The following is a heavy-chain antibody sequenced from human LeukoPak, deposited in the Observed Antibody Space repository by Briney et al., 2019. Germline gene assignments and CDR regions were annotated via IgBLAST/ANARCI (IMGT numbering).Heavy chain of an antibody. D-gene: IGHD5-18*01. CDR3: ATEYTAMGRKGAFDI. Sequence: ASVNVSCKVSGYTLTELSMHWVRHAPGKGLEWMGGFDPEDGETIYAQKFQGRVTMTEDTSTDTAYMELSSLRSEDTAVYYCATEYTAMGRKGAFDIWGQGTMVTVSS. CDR2: FDPEDGET. CDR1: GYTLTELS. V-gene: IGHV1-24*01. J-gene: IGHJ3*02.